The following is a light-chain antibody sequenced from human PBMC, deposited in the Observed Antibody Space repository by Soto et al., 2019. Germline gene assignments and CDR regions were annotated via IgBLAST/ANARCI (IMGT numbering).Light chain of an antibody. J-gene: IGLJ1*01. CDR3: GSYTSSSTLV. Sequence: QSVLTQPASVSGSPGQSITISCTGTSNDVGGYNYVSWYQQHPGKAPKLMIYEVNNRPSGVSNRFSGSKSGNTASLTISGLQAEDEADYYCGSYTSSSTLVFGTGTKVTVL. V-gene: IGLV2-14*01. CDR1: SNDVGGYNY. CDR2: EVN.